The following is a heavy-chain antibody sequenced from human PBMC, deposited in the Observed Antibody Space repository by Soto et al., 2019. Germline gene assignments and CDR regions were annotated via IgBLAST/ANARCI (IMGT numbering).Heavy chain of an antibody. CDR3: ARGEAVAFYYYGMDV. J-gene: IGHJ6*02. CDR1: GGSISSYY. CDR2: IYYSGST. V-gene: IGHV4-59*01. Sequence: SETLSLTCTVSGGSISSYYWSWIRQPPGKGLEWIGYIYYSGSTNYNPSLKSRVTISVDTSKNQFSLKLSSVTAADTAVYYCARGEAVAFYYYGMDVWGQGTTVTVSS. D-gene: IGHD6-19*01.